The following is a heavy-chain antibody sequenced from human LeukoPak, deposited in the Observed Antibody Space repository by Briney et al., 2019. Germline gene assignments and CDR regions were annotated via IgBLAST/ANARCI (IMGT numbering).Heavy chain of an antibody. CDR3: ARGGAYDILTVHSKFDP. CDR2: INPSGGST. V-gene: IGHV1-46*01. CDR1: GYTFTSYY. Sequence: ASVKVSCKASGYTFTSYYMHWVRQAPGQGLEWMGIINPSGGSTSYAQKFQGRVTMTGDTSTSTVYMELSSLRSEDTAVYYCARGGAYDILTVHSKFDPWGQGTLVTVSS. J-gene: IGHJ5*02. D-gene: IGHD3-9*01.